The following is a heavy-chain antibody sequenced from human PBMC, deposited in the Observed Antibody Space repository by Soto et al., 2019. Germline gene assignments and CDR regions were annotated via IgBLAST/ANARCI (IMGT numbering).Heavy chain of an antibody. CDR1: GSTFNMYW. Sequence: GGSLRLSCAGSGSTFNMYWMHWVRQVPGKGPVWVARIYNDGTYADYADSVKGRFTISRDNAKDTLYLQMNDLRAEDSALYHCTRGPRATSAGTSAHWGQGTLVTVSS. CDR2: IYNDGTYA. D-gene: IGHD6-13*01. J-gene: IGHJ4*02. V-gene: IGHV3-74*01. CDR3: TRGPRATSAGTSAH.